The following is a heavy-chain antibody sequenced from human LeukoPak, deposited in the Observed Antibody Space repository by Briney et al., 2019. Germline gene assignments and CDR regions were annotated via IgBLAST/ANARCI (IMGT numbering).Heavy chain of an antibody. CDR1: GFTFSNYG. J-gene: IGHJ4*02. CDR2: IGTAGDT. Sequence: GGSLRLSCAASGFTFSNYGMHWVRQGTGKSLEWVSAIGTAGDTHYAGSVKGRFTISRENAKNSLYLQMNNLRAGDTAVYYCARVRSDSNGWYHVMDWGQGTLVTVSS. V-gene: IGHV3-13*01. D-gene: IGHD6-19*01. CDR3: ARVRSDSNGWYHVMD.